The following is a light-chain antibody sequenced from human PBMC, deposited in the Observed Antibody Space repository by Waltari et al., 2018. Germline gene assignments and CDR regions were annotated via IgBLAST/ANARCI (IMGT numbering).Light chain of an antibody. CDR1: QSVRGS. Sequence: IVLTQSPGTLSLSPGDRATLSCRASQSVRGSLAWYQQKAGQAPRLLIYGASSGATGIPDRFSGSGSGTDFSLTISRLEPEDFAVYYCQHYVRLPATFGQGTKVEI. CDR3: QHYVRLPAT. CDR2: GAS. V-gene: IGKV3-20*01. J-gene: IGKJ1*01.